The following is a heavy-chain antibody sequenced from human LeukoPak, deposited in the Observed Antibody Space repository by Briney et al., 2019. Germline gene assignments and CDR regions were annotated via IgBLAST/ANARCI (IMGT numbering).Heavy chain of an antibody. CDR3: ARVGASEAFDY. V-gene: IGHV3-21*01. D-gene: IGHD3-16*01. CDR1: GFTFNSYS. Sequence: GGSLRLSCAASGFTFNSYSMNWVRQAPGRGLEWVSSISSSSSYIYYADSVKGRFTISRYYAKNSLYLQMDSLRAEDTAVYYFARVGASEAFDYWGQGTLVTVSS. CDR2: ISSSSSYI. J-gene: IGHJ4*02.